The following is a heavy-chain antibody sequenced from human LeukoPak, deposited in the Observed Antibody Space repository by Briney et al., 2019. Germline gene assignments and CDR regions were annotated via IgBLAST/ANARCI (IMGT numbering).Heavy chain of an antibody. CDR3: ARDFWEAYRSGNHWFDL. V-gene: IGHV1-18*01. J-gene: IGHJ5*02. CDR1: GHIFTNYG. CDR2: ISPNNGNT. Sequence: GASVKVSCKASGHIFTNYGVSWVRQAPGQGLEWMGWISPNNGNTNYVQEFQGRVTMTTDTSTSTAYMGLRSLRFDDTAVYYGARDFWEAYRSGNHWFDLWGQGTLVTVSS. D-gene: IGHD2-21*01.